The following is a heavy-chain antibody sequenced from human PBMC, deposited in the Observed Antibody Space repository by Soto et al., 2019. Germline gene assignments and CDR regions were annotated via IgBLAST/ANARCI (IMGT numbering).Heavy chain of an antibody. CDR1: GYTFTSYA. J-gene: IGHJ3*02. CDR3: ARGYRDITIFGVVITGAFDI. Sequence: ASVKGSCKASGYTFTSYAMHWVRQTPGQRLEWMGWINAGNGNTKYSQKFQGRVTITRDTSASTAYMELSSLRSEDTAVYYCARGYRDITIFGVVITGAFDIWGQGTMVTVSS. CDR2: INAGNGNT. D-gene: IGHD3-3*01. V-gene: IGHV1-3*01.